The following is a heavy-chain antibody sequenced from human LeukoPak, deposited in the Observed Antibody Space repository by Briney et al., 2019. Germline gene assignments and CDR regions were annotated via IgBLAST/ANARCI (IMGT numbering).Heavy chain of an antibody. J-gene: IGHJ4*02. V-gene: IGHV3-66*01. CDR1: GFTFSDTW. D-gene: IGHD6-13*01. CDR2: IYSGGST. CDR3: ARRGTGYSSSYHFDY. Sequence: GGSLRLSCAASGFTFSDTWMHWVRQAPGKGLEWVSVIYSGGSTYYADSVKGRFTISRDNSKNTLYLQMNSLRAEDTAVYYCARRGTGYSSSYHFDYWGQGTLVTVSS.